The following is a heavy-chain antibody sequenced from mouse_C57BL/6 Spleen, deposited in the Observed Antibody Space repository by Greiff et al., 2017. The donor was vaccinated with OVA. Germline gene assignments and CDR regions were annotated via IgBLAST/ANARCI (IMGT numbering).Heavy chain of an antibody. CDR3: AREAAQATSMDY. V-gene: IGHV1-61*01. D-gene: IGHD3-2*02. Sequence: VQLQQPGAELVRPGSSVKLSCKASGYTFTSYWMDWVKQRPGQGLEWIGNIYPSDSETHYNQKFKDKATLTVDKSSSTAYMQLSSLTSEDSAVYYCAREAAQATSMDYWGKGTSVTVSS. J-gene: IGHJ4*01. CDR1: GYTFTSYW. CDR2: IYPSDSET.